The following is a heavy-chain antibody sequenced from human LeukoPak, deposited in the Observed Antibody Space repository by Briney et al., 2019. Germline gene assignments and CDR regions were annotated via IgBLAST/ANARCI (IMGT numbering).Heavy chain of an antibody. V-gene: IGHV4-59*01. CDR1: GGSISSYY. D-gene: IGHD3-22*01. CDR3: ARGRCDSSVYCPLDY. CDR2: IYYSGST. Sequence: SETLSLTCTVSGGSISSYYWSWIRQPPGKGLEWIGYIYYSGSTNYNPSLKSRVTISVDTSKNQFSLKLSSVTAADTAVYYCARGRCDSSVYCPLDYWGQGTLVTVSS. J-gene: IGHJ4*02.